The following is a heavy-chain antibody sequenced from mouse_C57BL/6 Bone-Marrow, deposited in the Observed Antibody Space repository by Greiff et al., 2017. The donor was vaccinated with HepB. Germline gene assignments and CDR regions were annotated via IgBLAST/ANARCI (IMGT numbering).Heavy chain of an antibody. V-gene: IGHV1-22*01. D-gene: IGHD4-1*01. CDR1: GYTFTDYN. Sequence: EVQLQQFGPELVKPGASVKMSCKASGYTFTDYNMHWVKQSHGKSYEWIGYINPNNGGTSYNQEFKGKATLTVNKSSSTAYMERRSLTSEDSAVYYCARLGRYFDVWGTGTAVCVSS. CDR3: ARLGRYFDV. CDR2: INPNNGGT. J-gene: IGHJ1*03.